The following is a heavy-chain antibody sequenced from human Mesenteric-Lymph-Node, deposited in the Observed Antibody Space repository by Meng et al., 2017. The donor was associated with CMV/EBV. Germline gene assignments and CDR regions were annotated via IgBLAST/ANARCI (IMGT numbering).Heavy chain of an antibody. CDR3: ASLAPLNNTKDKIPSGY. Sequence: QVQLQQWGAGLLKPSETLSLTCAVYGGSFSAYYWSWIRQPQGKGLEWIGESNHSGSTNYNPSLKSRITISVDTSKNQFSLKLTSVTAADTAVYFCASLAPLNNTKDKIPSGYWGQGTLVTVSS. CDR2: SNHSGST. J-gene: IGHJ4*02. D-gene: IGHD1-14*01. CDR1: GGSFSAYY. V-gene: IGHV4-34*01.